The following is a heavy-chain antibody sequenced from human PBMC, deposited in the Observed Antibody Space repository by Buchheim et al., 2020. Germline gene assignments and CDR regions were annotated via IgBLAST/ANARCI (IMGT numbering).Heavy chain of an antibody. D-gene: IGHD2-21*01. CDR1: DGSVSSDVYY. Sequence: QVQLQESGPGLVKPSETLSLSCTVSDGSVSSDVYYWNWLRQPPGKGLEWIGYISYSGGINYNPSLERRLIISVATSQHQFSLTLSSVTAADTAIYYCARGGLIATFDYWGQGTL. V-gene: IGHV4-61*08. J-gene: IGHJ4*02. CDR2: ISYSGGI. CDR3: ARGGLIATFDY.